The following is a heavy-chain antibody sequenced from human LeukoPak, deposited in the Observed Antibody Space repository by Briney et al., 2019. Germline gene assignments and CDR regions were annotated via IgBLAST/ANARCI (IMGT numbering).Heavy chain of an antibody. J-gene: IGHJ4*02. D-gene: IGHD3-10*01. CDR2: ISSSGSTI. V-gene: IGHV3-11*04. Sequence: GGSLRLSCAASGFTFSDYYMSWIRQAPGKGLEWVSYISSSGSTIYYADSVSGRFTTSRDNTKRSLYLQMKSLRAEDTAVYYSARDTMVRGVRSRDYWGQGTLATVSS. CDR3: ARDTMVRGVRSRDY. CDR1: GFTFSDYY.